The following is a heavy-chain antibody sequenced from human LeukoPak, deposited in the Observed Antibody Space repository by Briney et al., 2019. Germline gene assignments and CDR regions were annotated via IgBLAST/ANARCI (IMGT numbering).Heavy chain of an antibody. CDR2: INPNSGGT. CDR1: GYTLTGYY. J-gene: IGHJ5*02. CDR3: ARDGGIRSSSWFDP. Sequence: GASVKVSCKASGYTLTGYYMHWVRQAPGQGLEWMGWINPNSGGTNYAQKFQGRVTMTRDTSISTAYMELSRLRSDDTAVYYCARDGGIRSSSWFDPWGQGTLVTVSS. V-gene: IGHV1-2*02. D-gene: IGHD6-6*01.